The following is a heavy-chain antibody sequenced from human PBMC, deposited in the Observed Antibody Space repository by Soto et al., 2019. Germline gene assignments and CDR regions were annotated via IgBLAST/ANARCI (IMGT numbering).Heavy chain of an antibody. CDR3: ARGAPENDSSGYYYLD. J-gene: IGHJ4*02. V-gene: IGHV1-69*13. CDR1: GGTFSSYA. Sequence: SVKVSCKASGGTFSSYAISWRRQTPGQGLEWMGGIIPIFGTANYAQKFQGRVTITADESTSTAYMELSSLRSEDTAVYYCARGAPENDSSGYYYLDWGQGTLVTVSS. CDR2: IIPIFGTA. D-gene: IGHD3-22*01.